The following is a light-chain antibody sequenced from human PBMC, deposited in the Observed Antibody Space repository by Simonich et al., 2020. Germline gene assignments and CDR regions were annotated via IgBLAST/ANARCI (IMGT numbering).Light chain of an antibody. CDR1: SSDVGSYNL. V-gene: IGLV2-23*01. CDR2: EGS. Sequence: QSALTQPASVSGSPGQSITISCTGTSSDVGSYNLVSWYQQHPGKAPKLMIYEGSKRPSGISNRFSGSKSGKTASLTISGIQAEDEADYYCCSYAGSSTYVVFGGGTKLTVL. J-gene: IGLJ2*01. CDR3: CSYAGSSTYVV.